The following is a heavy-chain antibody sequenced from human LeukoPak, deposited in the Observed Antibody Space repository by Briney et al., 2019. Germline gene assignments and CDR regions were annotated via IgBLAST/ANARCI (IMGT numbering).Heavy chain of an antibody. CDR3: ARGGTYCSSTSCPFDY. J-gene: IGHJ4*02. V-gene: IGHV3-30*02. Sequence: PGGSLRLSCAASGFTFSSYGMHWVRQAPGKGLEWVAFIRYDGSNKYYADSVKGRFTISRDNAKNSLYLQMNSLRAEDTAVYYCARGGTYCSSTSCPFDYWGQGTLVTVSS. CDR2: IRYDGSNK. CDR1: GFTFSSYG. D-gene: IGHD2-2*01.